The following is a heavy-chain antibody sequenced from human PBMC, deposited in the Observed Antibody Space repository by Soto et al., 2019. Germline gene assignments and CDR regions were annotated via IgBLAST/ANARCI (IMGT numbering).Heavy chain of an antibody. J-gene: IGHJ3*02. CDR2: FDPEDGET. Sequence: GASVKVSCKVSGYTLNELSMHWVRQAPGKGLEWMGGFDPEDGETIYAQKFQGRVTMTEDTSTDTAYMGLSRLRSDDTAVYYCARGIVTDYGDSSDAFDIWGQGTMVTVSS. CDR3: ARGIVTDYGDSSDAFDI. D-gene: IGHD4-17*01. V-gene: IGHV1-24*01. CDR1: GYTLNELS.